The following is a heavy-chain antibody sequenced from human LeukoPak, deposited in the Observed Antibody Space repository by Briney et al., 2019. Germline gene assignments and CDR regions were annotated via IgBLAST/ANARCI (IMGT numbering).Heavy chain of an antibody. CDR1: GGSISSYY. J-gene: IGHJ5*02. Sequence: SETLSLTCTVSGGSISSYYWNWIRQSPGKGLEWIGYVYNRGTTVYNPSLKSRVTISVDTSRSQFSLNLRSVTSADTAVYYCARSPGFVDTASGEWFDPWGQGVLVTVSS. D-gene: IGHD5-18*01. CDR2: VYNRGTT. CDR3: ARSPGFVDTASGEWFDP. V-gene: IGHV4-59*01.